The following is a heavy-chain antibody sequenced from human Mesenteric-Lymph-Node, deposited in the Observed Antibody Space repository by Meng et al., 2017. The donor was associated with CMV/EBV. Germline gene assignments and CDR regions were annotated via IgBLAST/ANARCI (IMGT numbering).Heavy chain of an antibody. CDR1: GYTFTGYY. J-gene: IGHJ4*02. Sequence: ASVKVSCKASGYTFTGYYLHWVRQAPGQGPEWLGWINAESGETDYAQTFQGRITMTRDTSISTAYMELSSLRPDGTAVYFCASARWLPIPGRRGWRGLDYWGQGMLVTVSS. V-gene: IGHV1-2*02. CDR3: ASARWLPIPGRRGWRGLDY. D-gene: IGHD6-19*01. CDR2: INAESGET.